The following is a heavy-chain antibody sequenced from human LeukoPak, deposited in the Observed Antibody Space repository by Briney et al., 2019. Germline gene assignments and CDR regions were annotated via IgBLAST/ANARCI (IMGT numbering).Heavy chain of an antibody. Sequence: PGGSLRLSCVASGFSFGNYAMSWVRQAPGKGVQWVSQISGTGGATWYAGFARDRFTNSRDNSKKTLYLQMSGLRAEDTAMYYCVKDPRDTYGTNWFVSWGQGTLLIV. J-gene: IGHJ5*01. D-gene: IGHD2-21*01. CDR2: ISGTGGAT. V-gene: IGHV3-23*01. CDR3: VKDPRDTYGTNWFVS. CDR1: GFSFGNYA.